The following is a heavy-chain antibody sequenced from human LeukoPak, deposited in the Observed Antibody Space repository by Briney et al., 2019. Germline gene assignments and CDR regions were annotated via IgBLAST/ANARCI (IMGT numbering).Heavy chain of an antibody. CDR2: ISAGGGTT. CDR3: AKDQGGYHRPIDY. CDR1: GFTFSSYG. D-gene: IGHD1-26*01. J-gene: IGHJ4*02. V-gene: IGHV3-23*04. Sequence: VQLVESGGGVVQPGRSLRLSCAASGFTFSSYGMHWVRQAPGQGLEWVSGISAGGGTTDYADSVKGRFTISRDNSENTVFLQMNYLRGEDTAIYYCAKDQGGYHRPIDYWGLGTLVTVSS.